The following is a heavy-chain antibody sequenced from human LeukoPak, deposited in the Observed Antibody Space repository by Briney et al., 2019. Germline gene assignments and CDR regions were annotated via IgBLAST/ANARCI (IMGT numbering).Heavy chain of an antibody. CDR3: ARDRSYYYDSSGYRGYFDY. J-gene: IGHJ4*02. Sequence: PSETLSLTCTVSGGSISSSSYYWGWIRQPPGKGLEWIGSIYYSGSTYYNPSLKSRVTISVDTSKNQFSLKLSSVTAADTVVYYCARDRSYYYDSSGYRGYFDYWGQGTLVTVSS. D-gene: IGHD3-22*01. CDR1: GGSISSSSYY. V-gene: IGHV4-39*07. CDR2: IYYSGST.